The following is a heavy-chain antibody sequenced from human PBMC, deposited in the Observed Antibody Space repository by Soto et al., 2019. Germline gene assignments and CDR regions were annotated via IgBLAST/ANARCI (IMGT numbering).Heavy chain of an antibody. CDR3: ARRGTYYYGSGSYQFDY. Sequence: GESLKISCKGSGYSFTSYWIGWVRQMPGKGLEWMGIIYPGDSDTRYSPSFQGQATISADKSISTAYLQWSSLKASDTAMYYCARRGTYYYGSGSYQFDYWGQGTLVTVSS. CDR2: IYPGDSDT. D-gene: IGHD3-10*01. J-gene: IGHJ4*02. V-gene: IGHV5-51*01. CDR1: GYSFTSYW.